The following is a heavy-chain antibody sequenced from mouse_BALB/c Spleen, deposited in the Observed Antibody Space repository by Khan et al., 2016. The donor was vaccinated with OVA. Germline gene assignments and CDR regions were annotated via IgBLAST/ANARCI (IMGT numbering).Heavy chain of an antibody. D-gene: IGHD1-3*01. CDR3: ARLEDI. CDR2: IWAGGSN. V-gene: IGHV2-9*02. Sequence: QVQLKESGPGLVAPSQSLSITCTVSGFSLTSYGVHWVRQPPGKGLEWLGVIWAGGSNNYNSALMSRLSISKDNSKSQFFLKMNSLQTDDTAMYYCARLEDIWGQGTTLTVSS. CDR1: GFSLTSYG. J-gene: IGHJ2*01.